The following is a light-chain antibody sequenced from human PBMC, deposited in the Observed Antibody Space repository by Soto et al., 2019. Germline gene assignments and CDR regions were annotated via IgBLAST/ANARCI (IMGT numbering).Light chain of an antibody. CDR2: AAS. CDR1: QGISSY. CDR3: QQLYRYPLS. J-gene: IGKJ4*01. Sequence: QLTQSPSSLSASVGDRVTITCRASQGISSYLAWYQQKPGKVPNLLISAASTLESGVPLRFSGGGFGTDFTLTISSLQPEDFATYYCQQLYRYPLSFGGGTKVEIK. V-gene: IGKV1-9*01.